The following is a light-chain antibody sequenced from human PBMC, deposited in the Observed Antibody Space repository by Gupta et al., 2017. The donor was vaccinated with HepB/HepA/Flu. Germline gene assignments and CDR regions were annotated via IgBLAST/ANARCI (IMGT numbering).Light chain of an antibody. J-gene: IGKJ1*01. V-gene: IGKV3-15*01. CDR2: GAS. CDR1: QSVSSN. Sequence: EIVMTQSPATLSVSPGERATLSCRASQSVSSNLAWYQQKPGQAPRLLIYGASTRATGIPARFSGPGSGTEFTLTISSLLSEDFAVYYFQQYNTWPRTFGQGTKVEIK. CDR3: QQYNTWPRT.